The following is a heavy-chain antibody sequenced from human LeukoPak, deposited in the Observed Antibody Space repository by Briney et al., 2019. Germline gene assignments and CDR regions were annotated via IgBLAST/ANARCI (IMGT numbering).Heavy chain of an antibody. CDR2: INHSGST. CDR1: GGSFSGYY. V-gene: IGHV4-34*01. J-gene: IGHJ3*02. CDR3: ARLIVGVTIYAFDI. D-gene: IGHD1-26*01. Sequence: PSETLSLTCAVYGGSFSGYYWSWIRQPPGKGLEWIGEINHSGSTNYNPSLKSRVTISVDTSKNQFSLKLSSVTAADTAVYYCARLIVGVTIYAFDIWGQGTMVTVSS.